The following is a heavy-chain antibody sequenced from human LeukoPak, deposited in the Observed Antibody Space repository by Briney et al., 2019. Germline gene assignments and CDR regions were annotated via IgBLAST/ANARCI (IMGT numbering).Heavy chain of an antibody. CDR1: GFTFSSYW. J-gene: IGHJ4*02. D-gene: IGHD6-13*01. CDR3: ARARDSSWDY. V-gene: IGHV3-7*03. CDR2: IKEDGSEK. Sequence: GRSLRLSCAASGFTFSSYWMSWVRQAPGKGLEWVANIKEDGSEKYYVDSVKGRFTISRDDAKNSLYLQMNSLRAEDTAVYYCARARDSSWDYWGQGTLVTVSS.